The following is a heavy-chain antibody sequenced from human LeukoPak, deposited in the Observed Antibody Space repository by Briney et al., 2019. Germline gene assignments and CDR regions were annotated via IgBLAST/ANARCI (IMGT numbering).Heavy chain of an antibody. V-gene: IGHV3-30-3*01. CDR3: ATDKRFLYYFDY. J-gene: IGHJ4*02. CDR2: ISYDGSNK. Sequence: GGSLRLSCAASGFTFSSYAMHWVRQAPGKGLEWVAVISYDGSNKYYADSVKGRFTISRDNSKNTLYLQMNSLRAEDTAVYYCATDKRFLYYFDYWGQGTLVTVSS. D-gene: IGHD3-3*01. CDR1: GFTFSSYA.